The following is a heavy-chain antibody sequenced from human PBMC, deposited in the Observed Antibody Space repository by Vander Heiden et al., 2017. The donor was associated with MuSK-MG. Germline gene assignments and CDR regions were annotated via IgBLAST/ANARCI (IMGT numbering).Heavy chain of an antibody. Sequence: EVQLVESGGGLVQPGGSLRLSCAASGFTFSSYAMSWVRQAPGTGLEWVSAISGSGGSTYYADSVKGRFTISRDNSKNTLYLQMNRLRAEDTAVYYCAKDMAADSGYDPFDYWGQGTLVTVSS. CDR3: AKDMAADSGYDPFDY. V-gene: IGHV3-23*04. J-gene: IGHJ4*02. D-gene: IGHD5-12*01. CDR1: GFTFSSYA. CDR2: ISGSGGST.